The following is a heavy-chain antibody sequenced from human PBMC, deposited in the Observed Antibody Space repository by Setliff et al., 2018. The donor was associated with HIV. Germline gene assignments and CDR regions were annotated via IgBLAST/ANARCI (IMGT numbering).Heavy chain of an antibody. CDR3: ARDSFGFDY. D-gene: IGHD3-3*01. V-gene: IGHV1-3*01. CDR1: GYSFTGYA. Sequence: ASVKVSCKTSGYSFTGYAMHWVRHAPGQRLEWMAWINGANGNVRYLQKFQDRLTLTRDTAASTVHMELSSLTFEDTAVYFCARDSFGFDYWGQGSLVTVSS. J-gene: IGHJ4*02. CDR2: INGANGNV.